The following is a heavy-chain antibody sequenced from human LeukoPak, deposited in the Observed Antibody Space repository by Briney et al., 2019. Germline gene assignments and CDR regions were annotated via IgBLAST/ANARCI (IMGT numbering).Heavy chain of an antibody. Sequence: SQTLSLTCAISGDSVSVNSDVWNWIRQSPSRGLEWLGRTYYKSKWYNDYAVSVKSRITISPDTSKNQFSLQLNSVTPEATAVYYCARDADWGYDAYDLWGQGTMVTVSS. CDR1: GDSVSVNSDV. CDR3: ARDADWGYDAYDL. J-gene: IGHJ3*01. CDR2: TYYKSKWYN. D-gene: IGHD7-27*01. V-gene: IGHV6-1*01.